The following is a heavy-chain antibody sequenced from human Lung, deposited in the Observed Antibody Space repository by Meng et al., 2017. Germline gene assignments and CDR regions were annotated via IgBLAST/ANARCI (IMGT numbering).Heavy chain of an antibody. CDR1: GYSFTNYG. Sequence: QVHLVQSGPEVRKPGASVKVSWQASGYSFTNYGINWVRQAPGKGLEWMGWTSTYNSNRNYAQSLQGRVTMTTDTSTTTAYMELRSLTFDDTAVYYCARGRHCSSTTCYLSDSWGQGTLVTVSS. V-gene: IGHV1-18*01. CDR3: ARGRHCSSTTCYLSDS. J-gene: IGHJ4*02. D-gene: IGHD2-2*01. CDR2: TSTYNSNR.